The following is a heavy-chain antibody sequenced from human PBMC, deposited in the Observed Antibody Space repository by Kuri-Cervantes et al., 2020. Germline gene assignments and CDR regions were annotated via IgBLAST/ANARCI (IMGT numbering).Heavy chain of an antibody. V-gene: IGHV4-39*07. CDR1: GGSISSSSYY. CDR3: AKYDRKLVPAASFDY. CDR2: IYYSGST. J-gene: IGHJ4*02. Sequence: SETLSLTCTVSGGSISSSSYYWGWIRQPPGKGLEWIGSIYYSGSTYYNPSLKSRVTISVDTSKNQFSLKLNSVTAADTAVYYCAKYDRKLVPAASFDYWGQGTLVTVSS. D-gene: IGHD2-2*01.